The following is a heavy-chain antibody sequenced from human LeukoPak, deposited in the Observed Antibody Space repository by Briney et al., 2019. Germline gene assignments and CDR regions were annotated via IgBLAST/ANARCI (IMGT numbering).Heavy chain of an antibody. CDR2: IKQDGSEK. V-gene: IGHV3-7*03. D-gene: IGHD2-15*01. CDR3: AKNRRACSGGSCNSGVSEYFHH. Sequence: GGSLRLSCAASGFTFSSYWMSWVRQAPGKGLEWVANIKQDGSEKYYVDSVKGRFTISRDNAKNSLYLQMSSLRVEDTAIYYCAKNRRACSGGSCNSGVSEYFHHWGQGTLVTVSS. J-gene: IGHJ1*01. CDR1: GFTFSSYW.